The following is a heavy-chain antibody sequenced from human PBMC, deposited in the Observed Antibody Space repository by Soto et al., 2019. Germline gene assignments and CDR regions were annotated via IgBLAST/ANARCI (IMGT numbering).Heavy chain of an antibody. V-gene: IGHV1-3*01. J-gene: IGHJ4*02. CDR1: GYTFTNYA. Sequence: ASVKVSCKTSGYTFTNYAMHWVRQAPGQRLEWMGWINAGDGNAEYSQKFQGRVTITRDTSASTAYMELSSLTSEDTAVYSCARRHSTSGGFDHWGQGTLVTVSS. D-gene: IGHD6-6*01. CDR3: ARRHSTSGGFDH. CDR2: INAGDGNA.